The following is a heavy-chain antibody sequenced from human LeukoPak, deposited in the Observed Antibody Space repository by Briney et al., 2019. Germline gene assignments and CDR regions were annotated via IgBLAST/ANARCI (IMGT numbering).Heavy chain of an antibody. V-gene: IGHV6-1*01. D-gene: IGHD1-26*01. CDR2: TYYRSKWYN. CDR3: ATWDLDV. J-gene: IGHJ6*02. Sequence: PSQTLSLASAISGDSVSSNSAAWNWIRQSPSRGLEWLGRTYYRSKWYNEYAVSVRSRIAINPDTSKNQFSLQLNSVTPEDTAVYYCATWDLDVWGQGTTVTVSS. CDR1: GDSVSSNSAA.